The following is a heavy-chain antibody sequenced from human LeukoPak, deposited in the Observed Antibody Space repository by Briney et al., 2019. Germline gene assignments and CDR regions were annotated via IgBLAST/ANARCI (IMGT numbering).Heavy chain of an antibody. J-gene: IGHJ4*02. V-gene: IGHV1-69*05. D-gene: IGHD6-19*01. CDR2: IIPIFGTA. CDR1: GGTFSSYA. Sequence: SVKVSCKASGGTFSSYAISWVRQAPGQGLEWMGGIIPIFGTANYAQKFQGRVTITTDESTSTAYMELSSLRSENTAVYYCAKDGDSSSGHCDYWGQGTLVTVSS. CDR3: AKDGDSSSGHCDY.